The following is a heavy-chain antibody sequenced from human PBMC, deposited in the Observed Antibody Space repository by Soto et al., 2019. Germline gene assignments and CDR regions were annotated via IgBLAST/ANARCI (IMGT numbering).Heavy chain of an antibody. J-gene: IGHJ4*02. CDR3: AREEEGIAAAGANDY. CDR2: IWYDGSNK. CDR1: GFTFSSYG. D-gene: IGHD6-13*01. V-gene: IGHV3-33*01. Sequence: ESGGGVVQPGRSLRLSCAASGFTFSSYGMHWVRQAPGKGLEWVAVIWYDGSNKYYADSVKGRFTISRDNSKNTLYLQMNSLRAEDTAVYYCAREEEGIAAAGANDYWGQGTLVTVSS.